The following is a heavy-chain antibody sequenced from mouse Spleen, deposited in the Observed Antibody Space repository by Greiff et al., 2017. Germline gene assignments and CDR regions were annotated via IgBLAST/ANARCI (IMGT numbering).Heavy chain of an antibody. D-gene: IGHD5-1*01. J-gene: IGHJ4*01. V-gene: IGHV1-69*01. CDR1: GYTFTSYW. CDR3: APCTSMDY. CDR2: IDPSDSYT. Sequence: VQLQQPGAELVMPGASVKLSCKASGYTFTSYWMHWVKQRPGQGLEWIGEIDPSDSYTNYNQKFKGKATLTVDKSSSTAYMQLSSLTSEDSAVYYCAPCTSMDYWGQGTSVTVSS.